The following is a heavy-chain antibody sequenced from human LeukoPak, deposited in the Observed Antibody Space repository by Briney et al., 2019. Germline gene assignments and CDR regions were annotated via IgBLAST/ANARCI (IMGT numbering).Heavy chain of an antibody. CDR1: GFTFSSYS. CDR2: IRYDGSNK. V-gene: IGHV3-30*02. CDR3: AKDLPDGGLRFLEWLFGLDY. J-gene: IGHJ4*02. D-gene: IGHD3-3*01. Sequence: GGSLRLSCAASGFTFSSYSMNWVRQAPGKGLEWVAFIRYDGSNKYYADSVKGRFTISRDNSKNTLYLQMNSLRAEDTVVYYCAKDLPDGGLRFLEWLFGLDYWGQGTLVTVSS.